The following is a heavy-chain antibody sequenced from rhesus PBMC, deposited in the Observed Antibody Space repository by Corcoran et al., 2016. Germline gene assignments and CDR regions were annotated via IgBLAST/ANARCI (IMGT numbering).Heavy chain of an antibody. J-gene: IGHJ5-1*01. Sequence: QLQLQESGPGLVKPSETLSLTCAVSGGSISSNYWGWIRQPPGKGLEWIGRISGSGGSTDYNPSLKSRVTISTDTSKNQFSLKLRSATAADTAVYYCARASSAWPYTRFDVWGPGVLVTVSS. D-gene: IGHD6-31*01. V-gene: IGHV4-173*01. CDR1: GGSISSNY. CDR2: ISGSGGST. CDR3: ARASSAWPYTRFDV.